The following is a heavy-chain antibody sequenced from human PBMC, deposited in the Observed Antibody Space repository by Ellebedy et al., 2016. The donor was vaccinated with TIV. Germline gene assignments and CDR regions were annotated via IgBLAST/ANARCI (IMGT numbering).Heavy chain of an antibody. D-gene: IGHD5-18*01. V-gene: IGHV3-23*01. CDR3: AKDRGGGYSYGWGVLDY. J-gene: IGHJ4*02. Sequence: GESLKISCAASGFTFSSYAMTWVRQAPGKGLEWVSTISGSGGSTYYADSVKGRFTISRDNSKNMLYLPMNSLRAEDTAVYYCAKDRGGGYSYGWGVLDYWGQGTLVTVSS. CDR1: GFTFSSYA. CDR2: ISGSGGST.